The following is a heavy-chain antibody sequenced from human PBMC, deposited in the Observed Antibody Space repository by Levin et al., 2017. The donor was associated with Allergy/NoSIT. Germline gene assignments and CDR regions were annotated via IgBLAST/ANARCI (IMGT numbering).Heavy chain of an antibody. CDR3: ARSSGGYCSSTSCRGWFDP. V-gene: IGHV1-69*13. CDR1: GGTFSSYA. J-gene: IGHJ5*02. D-gene: IGHD2-2*01. Sequence: PEASVKVSCKASGGTFSSYAISWVRQAPGQGLEWMGGIIPIFGTANYAQKFQGRVTITADESTSTAYMELSSLRSEDTAVYYCARSSGGYCSSTSCRGWFDPWGQGTLVTVSS. CDR2: IIPIFGTA.